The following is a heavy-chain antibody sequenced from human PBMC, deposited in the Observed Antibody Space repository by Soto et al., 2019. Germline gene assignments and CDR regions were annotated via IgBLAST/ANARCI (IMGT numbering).Heavy chain of an antibody. CDR2: IKQDGSEK. V-gene: IGHV3-7*01. CDR1: GFTFSSFW. Sequence: EVQLVESGGSLVQPGGSLRLSCAASGFTFSSFWMSWVRQAPGKGLEWVANIKQDGSEKYYVDSVRGRFSISRDNAKNSLFLQMNSLRAEDTAVYYCARRTYGDYGDYVDYWGQGTLVTVSS. D-gene: IGHD4-17*01. J-gene: IGHJ4*02. CDR3: ARRTYGDYGDYVDY.